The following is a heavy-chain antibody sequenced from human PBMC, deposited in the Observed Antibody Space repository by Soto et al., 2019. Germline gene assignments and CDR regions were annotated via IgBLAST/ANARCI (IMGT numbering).Heavy chain of an antibody. V-gene: IGHV4-4*07. J-gene: IGHJ4*02. CDR3: AREGSYSAYNFAHGIPLWSFDF. CDR2: IFSSGST. CDR1: GGSINTFY. Sequence: SETLSLTCTVYGGSINTFYWSWVRQPAGKGLEWIGRIFSSGSTSFNPSLESRVAMSVDTSKNHFSLNLSSVTAADMAVYYCAREGSYSAYNFAHGIPLWSFDFWGQGALVTVSS. D-gene: IGHD5-12*01.